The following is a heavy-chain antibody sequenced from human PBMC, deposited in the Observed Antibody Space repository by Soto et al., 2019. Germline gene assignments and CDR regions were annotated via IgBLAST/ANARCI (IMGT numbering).Heavy chain of an antibody. V-gene: IGHV3-72*01. J-gene: IGHJ4*02. CDR3: ARGGYEYCY. CDR2: TKNKGNSYTT. Sequence: PGGSLRLACAASGFTLSDHYMDWVRQAPGKGLEWVGRTKNKGNSYTTEYAASVKGRFTISRDDSKHSVYLHMNSLKSEDTAVYYCARGGYEYCYWGQGTLVPVSA. CDR1: GFTLSDHY. D-gene: IGHD5-12*01.